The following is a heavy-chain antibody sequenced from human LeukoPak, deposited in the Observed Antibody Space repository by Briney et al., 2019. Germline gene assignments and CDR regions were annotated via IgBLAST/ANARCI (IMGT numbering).Heavy chain of an antibody. D-gene: IGHD3-22*01. CDR1: GGSISSYY. J-gene: IGHJ6*03. CDR3: ARVIYDEGYYYMDV. CDR2: IYIGGST. V-gene: IGHV4-4*07. Sequence: SETLSLTCTVSGGSISSYYWSWIRQPAGKGLEWIGRIYIGGSTNYNPSLKSRVTMSVDTSKNQFSLKLSSVTAADTAVYYCARVIYDEGYYYMDVWGKGTTVTVSS.